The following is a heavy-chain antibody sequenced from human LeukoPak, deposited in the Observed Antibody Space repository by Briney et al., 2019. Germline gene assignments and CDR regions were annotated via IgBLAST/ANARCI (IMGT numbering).Heavy chain of an antibody. V-gene: IGHV4-34*01. Sequence: PSETLSLTCAVYGGSFSGYYWSWIRQPPGKGLEWIGEINHSGSTNYNPSLKSRVTISVDTSKNQFSLKLSSVTAADTAVYYCARHPFGAVAAAYYFDYWGQGTLVTISS. CDR1: GGSFSGYY. J-gene: IGHJ4*02. CDR3: ARHPFGAVAAAYYFDY. D-gene: IGHD6-19*01. CDR2: INHSGST.